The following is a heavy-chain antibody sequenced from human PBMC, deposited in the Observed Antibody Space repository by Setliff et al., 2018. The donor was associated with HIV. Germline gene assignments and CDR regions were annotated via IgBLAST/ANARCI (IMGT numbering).Heavy chain of an antibody. CDR3: ARQPSWGSIDY. V-gene: IGHV4-39*01. Sequence: SETLSLTCTVSGGSITSITYYWGWIRQPPGKGLQWIGTIFYSGSTYYNTSLQNRLTISVDTSKNQFSLKLSSVTAADTAVYYCARQPSWGSIDYWGQGTLVTVSS. D-gene: IGHD7-27*01. CDR1: GGSITSITYY. CDR2: IFYSGST. J-gene: IGHJ4*02.